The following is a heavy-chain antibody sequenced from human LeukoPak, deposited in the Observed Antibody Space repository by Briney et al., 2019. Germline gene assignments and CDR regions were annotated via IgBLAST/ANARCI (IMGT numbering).Heavy chain of an antibody. Sequence: GGSLRLSCAASGFTFSSYAMSWVRQAPGKGLEWVSVISGSGGSTYYADSVKGRFTISRDNAKNSLYLQMNSLRAEDTAVYYCARDNGDSRFDYWGQGTLVTVSS. CDR2: ISGSGGST. J-gene: IGHJ4*02. CDR1: GFTFSSYA. CDR3: ARDNGDSRFDY. D-gene: IGHD4-17*01. V-gene: IGHV3-23*01.